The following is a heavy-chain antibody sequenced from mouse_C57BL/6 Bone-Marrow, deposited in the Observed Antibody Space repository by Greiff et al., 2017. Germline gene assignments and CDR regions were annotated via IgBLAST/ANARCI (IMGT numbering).Heavy chain of an antibody. D-gene: IGHD6-1*01. CDR3: TKEPPLGAMDD. CDR2: ISSGGDYI. CDR1: GFTFSSYA. V-gene: IGHV5-9-1*02. J-gene: IGHJ4*01. Sequence: EVQLVESGAGLVKPGGSLKISCAASGFTFSSYAMSWVRQTPEKRLEWVAYISSGGDYINYADTVKGRFTISRDNARNTLYLQKISLKSEATAMYYSTKEPPLGAMDDWGQGTSVTVSS.